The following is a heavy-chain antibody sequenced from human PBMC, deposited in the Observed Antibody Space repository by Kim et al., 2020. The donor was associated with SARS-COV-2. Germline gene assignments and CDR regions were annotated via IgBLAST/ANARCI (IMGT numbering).Heavy chain of an antibody. CDR3: ARGPRTHSGWYRGAIDY. CDR1: GFTFSSYA. V-gene: IGHV3-30-3*01. CDR2: ISYDGSNK. J-gene: IGHJ4*02. D-gene: IGHD6-19*01. Sequence: GGSLRLSCAASGFTFSSYAMHWVRQAPGKGLEWVAVISYDGSNKYYADSVKGRFTISRDNSKNTLYLQMNSLRAEDTAVYYCARGPRTHSGWYRGAIDYWGQGTLVTVSS.